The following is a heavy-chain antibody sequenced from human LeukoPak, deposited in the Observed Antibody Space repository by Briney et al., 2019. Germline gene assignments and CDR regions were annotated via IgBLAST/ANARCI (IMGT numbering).Heavy chain of an antibody. V-gene: IGHV3-74*01. D-gene: IGHD2-15*01. J-gene: IGHJ4*02. CDR2: TIGDGSST. Sequence: GESLRLSCAASGFIFNGHWMHWVRQAPGKGLMWVSHTIGDGSSTNYADSVKGRFTISRDNAKNTLYLQMNSLRAEDTAVYYCTRDVGFCSGGRCFPSGPADYWGQGTLVTVSS. CDR1: GFIFNGHW. CDR3: TRDVGFCSGGRCFPSGPADY.